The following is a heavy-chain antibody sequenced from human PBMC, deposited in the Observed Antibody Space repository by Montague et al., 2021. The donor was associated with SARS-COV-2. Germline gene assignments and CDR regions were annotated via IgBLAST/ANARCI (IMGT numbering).Heavy chain of an antibody. J-gene: IGHJ5*02. Sequence: SETLSLTCSVSGDSITPYGDSIGGYFWSWIRQPAGKGLEWIGRIYANGNFDYNPSLNSRVSMSMDTSKQEFSVRLISVTAADTAVYYCARDAYYCGPGREEHGAFDPWGQGILVTVSS. V-gene: IGHV4-4*07. CDR1: GDSITPYGDSIGGYF. CDR2: IYANGNF. CDR3: ARDAYYCGPGREEHGAFDP. D-gene: IGHD2/OR15-2a*01.